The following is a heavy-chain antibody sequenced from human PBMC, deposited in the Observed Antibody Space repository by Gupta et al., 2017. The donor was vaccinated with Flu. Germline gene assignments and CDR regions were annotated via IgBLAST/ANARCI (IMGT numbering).Heavy chain of an antibody. CDR2: MSGYSGQT. D-gene: IGHD2-2*02. V-gene: IGHV1-18*01. J-gene: IGHJ4*02. Sequence: FPSYGINWVRQAPGQGPEWMGWMSGYSGQTNYAQRFQDRVTMTKDTSTDTAYMELRSLRSDDTAVYYCARDRDSCVSPTCYTVILYWGQGTLVTVSS. CDR1: FPSYG. CDR3: ARDRDSCVSPTCYTVILY.